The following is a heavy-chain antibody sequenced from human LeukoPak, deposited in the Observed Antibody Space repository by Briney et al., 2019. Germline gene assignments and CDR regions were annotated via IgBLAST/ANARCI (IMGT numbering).Heavy chain of an antibody. D-gene: IGHD3-9*01. CDR2: TYYSGST. CDR3: ARVTGSRGFDP. CDR1: GGSISSGDYY. V-gene: IGHV4-30-4*01. Sequence: SETRSLTCTVSGGSISSGDYYWSWIRQPPGKGLEWIGYTYYSGSTYYNPSLKNRVSISVDTSKYQFSLNLSSVTAADTAVYYCARVTGSRGFDPWGQGTLVTVSS. J-gene: IGHJ5*02.